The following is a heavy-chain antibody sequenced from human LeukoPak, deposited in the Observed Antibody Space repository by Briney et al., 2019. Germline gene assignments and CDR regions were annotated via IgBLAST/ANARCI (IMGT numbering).Heavy chain of an antibody. J-gene: IGHJ4*02. CDR2: ISGDGGST. Sequence: GGSLRLSCAASGFTFDDYAMHWVRQAPGKGLEWVSLISGDGGSTYYADSVKGRFTISRDNSKNSLYLQMNSLRTEDTALYYCAKAGYYYDSSGCSLDYWGQGTLVTVSS. CDR3: AKAGYYYDSSGCSLDY. D-gene: IGHD3-22*01. CDR1: GFTFDDYA. V-gene: IGHV3-43*02.